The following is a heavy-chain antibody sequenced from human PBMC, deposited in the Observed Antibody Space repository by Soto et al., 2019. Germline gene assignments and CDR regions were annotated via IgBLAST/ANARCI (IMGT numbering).Heavy chain of an antibody. CDR3: SFPYSSSWFYYGMDV. D-gene: IGHD6-13*01. CDR2: IRSKAYGGTT. J-gene: IGHJ6*02. Sequence: GASLRLSCTASGFTLGDYAMSWFRQTPGKGQEWVGFIRSKAYGGTTEYAASVKGRFTISRDDSKSIAYLQMNSLKTEDTAVYYCSFPYSSSWFYYGMDVWGQGTKVTGSS. V-gene: IGHV3-49*03. CDR1: GFTLGDYA.